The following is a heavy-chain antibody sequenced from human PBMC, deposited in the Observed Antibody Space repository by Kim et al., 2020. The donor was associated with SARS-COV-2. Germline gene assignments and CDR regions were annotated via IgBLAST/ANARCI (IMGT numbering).Heavy chain of an antibody. Sequence: SETLSLTCTVSGDSITTAGYYWTWMRQHPGKGLEWIGYIYFGGITDYNPSLKSRVTISIASSKRQFSLKLTSVTAADTAVYYCGRDERVFCGTDCFASLGGSDIWGQGTLVTVSS. CDR3: GRDERVFCGTDCFASLGGSDI. CDR1: GDSITTAGYY. J-gene: IGHJ3*02. V-gene: IGHV4-31*03. D-gene: IGHD2-21*01. CDR2: IYFGGIT.